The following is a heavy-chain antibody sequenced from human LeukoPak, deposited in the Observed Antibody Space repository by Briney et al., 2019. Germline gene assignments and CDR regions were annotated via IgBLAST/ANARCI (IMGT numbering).Heavy chain of an antibody. V-gene: IGHV3-33*01. CDR1: GFTFSISG. CDR3: ARGDCGGTSCHKYLDY. CDR2: IWYDGGNR. D-gene: IGHD2-2*02. J-gene: IGHJ4*02. Sequence: GGSLRLSCAASGFTFSISGMHWVRQAPGKRLEWVAVIWYDGGNRYYADSVKGRFTISRDNSKNTLYLQMNSLRAEDTAVYYCARGDCGGTSCHKYLDYWGQGTLVTVSS.